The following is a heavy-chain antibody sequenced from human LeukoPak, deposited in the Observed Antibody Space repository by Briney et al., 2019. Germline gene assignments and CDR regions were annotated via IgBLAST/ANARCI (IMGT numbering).Heavy chain of an antibody. CDR3: ARGGAYATLDS. D-gene: IGHD1-26*01. CDR1: GFTLSSYW. CDR2: ISSDGSSI. V-gene: IGHV3-74*01. Sequence: GGSLRLSCAASGFTLSSYWIHWVRQAPGKGLVWVSHISSDGSSITYADSVKGRFTISRDNAKNTLYLQMNSLRAEDTAVYCCARGGAYATLDSWGQGTLVTVSS. J-gene: IGHJ4*02.